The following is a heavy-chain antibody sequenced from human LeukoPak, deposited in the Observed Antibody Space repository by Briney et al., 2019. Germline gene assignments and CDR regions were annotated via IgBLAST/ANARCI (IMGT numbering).Heavy chain of an antibody. J-gene: IGHJ6*03. CDR1: GLPFSDAW. CDR2: IYYTGST. Sequence: GSLRLSCTVSGLPFSDAWMSWVRQPPGKGLEWIGSIYYTGSTYYNPSLKSRVTISVDTSKNQFSLNLSSVTAADTAVYYCARLHYGGNYGYYYYYMGVWGKGTTVTISS. V-gene: IGHV4-39*01. CDR3: ARLHYGGNYGYYYYYMGV. D-gene: IGHD4-23*01.